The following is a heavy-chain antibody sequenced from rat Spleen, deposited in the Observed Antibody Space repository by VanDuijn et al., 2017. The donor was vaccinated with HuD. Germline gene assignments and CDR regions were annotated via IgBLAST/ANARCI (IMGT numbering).Heavy chain of an antibody. V-gene: IGHV5-29*01. CDR2: IIYDGSST. J-gene: IGHJ1*01. CDR3: ARTGGPYYWYFDL. D-gene: IGHD1-11*01. CDR1: GFTYSNYV. Sequence: EVQLVESGGGLVQPGRSLKLSCAASGFTYSNYVMAWVSQAPTKGLEWVATIIYDGSSTYYRGSVKGRFTISRDNAKSTLYLQMDSLRSEDTATYYCARTGGPYYWYFDLWGPGTMVTVSS.